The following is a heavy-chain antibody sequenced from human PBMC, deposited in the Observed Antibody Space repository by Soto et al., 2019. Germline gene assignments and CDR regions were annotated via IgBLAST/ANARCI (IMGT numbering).Heavy chain of an antibody. Sequence: GALRLSCAAPGFTVSSNYMNWVRQAPGKGLEWVSVIYSSDSTYYADSVEGRFTISRDNSKNTLYLQMSSLRAEDTAVYYCASLDYWGQGTLVTVSS. J-gene: IGHJ4*02. CDR2: IYSSDST. V-gene: IGHV3-53*01. CDR3: ASLDY. CDR1: GFTVSSNY.